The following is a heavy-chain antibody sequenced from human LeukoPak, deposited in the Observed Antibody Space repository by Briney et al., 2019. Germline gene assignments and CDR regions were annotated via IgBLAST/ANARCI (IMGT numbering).Heavy chain of an antibody. CDR3: ARVLEQGRVGAMDV. D-gene: IGHD3-16*01. V-gene: IGHV1-2*02. J-gene: IGHJ6*03. CDR2: INPNSGGT. CDR1: GYTLTGYY. Sequence: GASVKVSCKASGYTLTGYYMHWVRQAPGQGLEWMGWINPNSGGTNYAQKFQGRVTMTRDTSTSTAYMELSSLRSEDTAVYYCARVLEQGRVGAMDVWGKGTTVTVSS.